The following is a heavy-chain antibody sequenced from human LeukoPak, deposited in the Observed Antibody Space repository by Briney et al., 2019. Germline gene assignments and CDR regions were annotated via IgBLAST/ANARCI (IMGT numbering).Heavy chain of an antibody. CDR3: ARDAHLSRLLDY. CDR2: MNTDGSVT. J-gene: IGHJ4*02. CDR1: GFTFSSHW. Sequence: GGSLTLSCAASGFTFSSHWMYWVRQAPGKGLEWVSRMNTDGSVTSYADSVKGRFTISRDNAKNTLYLQMNSLRTEDTAVYFCARDAHLSRLLDYWGQGTLVTVFS. V-gene: IGHV3-74*01.